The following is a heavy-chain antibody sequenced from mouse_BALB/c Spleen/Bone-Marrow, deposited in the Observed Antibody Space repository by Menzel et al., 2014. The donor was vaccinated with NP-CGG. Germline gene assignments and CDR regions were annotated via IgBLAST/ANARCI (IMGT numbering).Heavy chain of an antibody. Sequence: VHLVESGPGLVAPSQSLSITCTVSGFSLTSYGVHWVRQPPGKVLEWLGVIWAGGSTNYNSPLMSRLSISKDNSKSQVFLKMNSLQTDDTAMYYCARGSYYEGAMDYWGQGTSVTVSS. CDR2: IWAGGST. CDR3: ARGSYYEGAMDY. CDR1: GFSLTSYG. D-gene: IGHD1-1*01. J-gene: IGHJ4*01. V-gene: IGHV2-9*02.